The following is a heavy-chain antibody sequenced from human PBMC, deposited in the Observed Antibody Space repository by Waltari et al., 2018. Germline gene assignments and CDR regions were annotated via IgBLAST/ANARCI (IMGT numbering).Heavy chain of an antibody. V-gene: IGHV1-69*02. CDR2: FIPFLGIA. CDR1: GGTVRSYT. D-gene: IGHD3-10*01. J-gene: IGHJ4*02. CDR3: APPGGGDY. Sequence: QVQLVQSGAEVKKPGSSVKVSCKASGGTVRSYTISWVRQAPGQGLSGMGSFIPFLGIANYEQRFQGKVTITAAKSTSTPYMELSSLRSEDTAVYYCAPPGGGDYWGQGTLVTVSS.